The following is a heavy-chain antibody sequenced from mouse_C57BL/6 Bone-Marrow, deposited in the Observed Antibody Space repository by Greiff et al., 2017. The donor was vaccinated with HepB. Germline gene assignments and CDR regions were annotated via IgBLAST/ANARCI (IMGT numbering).Heavy chain of an antibody. CDR2: IYPRSGNT. D-gene: IGHD2-2*01. V-gene: IGHV1-81*01. CDR1: GYTFTSYG. CDR3: ARGYDEGYYYAMDY. Sequence: VKLQESGAELARPGASVKLSCKASGYTFTSYGISWVKQRTGQGLEWIGEIYPRSGNTYYNEKFKGKATLTADKSSSTAYMELRSLTSEDSAVYFCARGYDEGYYYAMDYWGQGTSVTVSS. J-gene: IGHJ4*01.